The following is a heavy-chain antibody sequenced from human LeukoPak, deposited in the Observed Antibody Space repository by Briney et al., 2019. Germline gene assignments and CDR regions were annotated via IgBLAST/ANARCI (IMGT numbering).Heavy chain of an antibody. J-gene: IGHJ4*02. CDR2: TYCKSKWYN. CDR1: GDSVSSNSAA. D-gene: IGHD1-1*01. V-gene: IGHV6-1*01. Sequence: SQTLSLTCAISGDSVSSNSAAWNWIRQSPSRGLEWLGRTYCKSKWYNEYAVSVKSRITINPDTSKNHFSLQLNSVTPEDTAVYYCARSLGPGLDYWGQGTLVTVSS. CDR3: ARSLGPGLDY.